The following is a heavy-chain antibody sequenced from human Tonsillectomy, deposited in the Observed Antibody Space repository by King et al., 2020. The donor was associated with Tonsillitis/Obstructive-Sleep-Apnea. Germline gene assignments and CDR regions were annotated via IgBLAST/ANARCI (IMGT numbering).Heavy chain of an antibody. V-gene: IGHV3-53*01. CDR3: ARVTRANYRSSGYYYFDY. Sequence: VQLVESGGGLMQPGGSLRLSCAASGLTVTDNYMSWVRQAPGKGLEWVSIIYSGGSTYYSDSVRGRFTISRDIPKNTLYLQMSSLRAEDTAVYYCARVTRANYRSSGYYYFDYWGQGTLVTVSS. CDR1: GLTVTDNY. D-gene: IGHD3-22*01. J-gene: IGHJ4*02. CDR2: IYSGGST.